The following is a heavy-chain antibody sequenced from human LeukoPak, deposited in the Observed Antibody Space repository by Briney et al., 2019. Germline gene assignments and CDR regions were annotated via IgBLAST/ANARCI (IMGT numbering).Heavy chain of an antibody. CDR1: GDTFSSYY. D-gene: IGHD1-1*01. Sequence: ASVKVSCKASGDTFSSYYMHWVRQAPGQGLEWMGIINPSGGSTTYAQKFQGRVTMTRDTSTSTVYMELSSLRSEDTAVYYCARDLGTERGNWFDPWGRGTLITVSS. CDR2: INPSGGST. CDR3: ARDLGTERGNWFDP. V-gene: IGHV1-46*01. J-gene: IGHJ5*02.